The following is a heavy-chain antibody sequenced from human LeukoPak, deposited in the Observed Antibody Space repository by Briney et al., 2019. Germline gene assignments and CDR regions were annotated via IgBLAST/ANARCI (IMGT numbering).Heavy chain of an antibody. CDR3: ARVRLGDSSTYYYPYFDY. CDR2: INLSGGNT. J-gene: IGHJ4*02. Sequence: ASVKVSCKTSGYTFTNYYRHWVRQAPGQGLEWMAIINLSGGNTNYAQKFQGRVTMTRDTSTSTVYMELSSLRSEDTAVYYCARVRLGDSSTYYYPYFDYWGQGTLVTVSS. CDR1: GYTFTNYY. D-gene: IGHD3-22*01. V-gene: IGHV1-46*01.